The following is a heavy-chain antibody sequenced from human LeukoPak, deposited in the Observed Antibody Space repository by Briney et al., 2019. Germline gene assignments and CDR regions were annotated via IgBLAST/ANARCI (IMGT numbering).Heavy chain of an antibody. CDR3: AKAPYSSSALFDY. V-gene: IGHV3-30*02. D-gene: IGHD6-6*01. CDR2: IRYDGSNK. Sequence: PGRSLRLSCAASGFTFSSYGMHWVRQAPGKGLEWVAFIRYDGSNKYYADSVKGRFTISRDNSKNTLYLQMNSLRAEDTAVYYCAKAPYSSSALFDYWGQGTLVTVSS. CDR1: GFTFSSYG. J-gene: IGHJ4*02.